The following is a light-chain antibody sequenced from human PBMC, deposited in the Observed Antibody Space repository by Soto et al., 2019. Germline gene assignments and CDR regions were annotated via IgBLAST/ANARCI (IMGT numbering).Light chain of an antibody. J-gene: IGKJ4*01. CDR3: QQVNVYPST. CDR2: DAS. V-gene: IGKV1-5*01. CDR1: QSISSW. Sequence: DMQLTQSPSTLSASGGDRVTITCLASQSISSWLAWYQQKPGKAPKLLIYDASSLESGVPSRFSGSGSGTEFTLTISSLQPEDFATYYCQQVNVYPSTFGGGTKVDIK.